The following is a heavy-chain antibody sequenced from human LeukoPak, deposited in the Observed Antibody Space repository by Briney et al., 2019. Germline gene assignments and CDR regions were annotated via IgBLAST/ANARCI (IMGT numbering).Heavy chain of an antibody. Sequence: GGSLRLSCAASGFTFSSYSMNWVRQAPGKGLEWVSYICSSSSTIYYADSVKGRFTISRDNAKNSLYLQMNSLRAEDTAVYYCARDRSLARGGLEARRYYYGMDVWGQGTTVTVSS. CDR3: ARDRSLARGGLEARRYYYGMDV. CDR2: ICSSSSTI. D-gene: IGHD3-10*01. V-gene: IGHV3-48*01. CDR1: GFTFSSYS. J-gene: IGHJ6*02.